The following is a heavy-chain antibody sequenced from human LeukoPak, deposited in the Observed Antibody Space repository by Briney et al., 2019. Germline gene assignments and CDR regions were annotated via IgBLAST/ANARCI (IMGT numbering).Heavy chain of an antibody. V-gene: IGHV4-34*01. CDR3: ARGNHTSGRYHD. CDR2: INHGGTT. CDR1: GASVSGGSFSDPYY. D-gene: IGHD3-10*01. J-gene: IGHJ4*02. Sequence: PSETLSLTCTVYGASVSGGSFSDPYYWTWIRQPPGKVLEWSWEINHGGTTNYSPSLKSRVTISLHTSQTKFSLRLSSVTAADTAVYYCARGNHTSGRYHDWGQGTLVTVSS.